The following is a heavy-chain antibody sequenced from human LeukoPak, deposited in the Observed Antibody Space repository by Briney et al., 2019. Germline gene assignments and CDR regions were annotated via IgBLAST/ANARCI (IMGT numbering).Heavy chain of an antibody. CDR2: IYHSGST. J-gene: IGHJ1*01. CDR3: ARYCSSTSCYQYFQH. Sequence: SETLSLXCAVSGYSISSGYYWGWIRQPPGKGLEWIGSIYHSGSTYYNPSLKSRVTISVDTSKNQFSLKLSSVTAADTAVYYCARYCSSTSCYQYFQHWGQGTLVTVSS. CDR1: GYSISSGYY. D-gene: IGHD2-2*01. V-gene: IGHV4-38-2*01.